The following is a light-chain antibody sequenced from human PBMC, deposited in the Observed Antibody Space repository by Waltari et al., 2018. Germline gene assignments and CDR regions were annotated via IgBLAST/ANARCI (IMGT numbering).Light chain of an antibody. CDR1: QSVSSN. V-gene: IGKV3-15*01. CDR2: DAS. J-gene: IGKJ5*01. Sequence: EILMTQSPATLSVSPGERATLSCRASQSVSSNLAWYQQKPGQALRLLIYDASTRAPSTPSRFRGSGSGTEFALTISSLQSEDSAVYYCQQYNHWPPITFGQGTRLEIK. CDR3: QQYNHWPPIT.